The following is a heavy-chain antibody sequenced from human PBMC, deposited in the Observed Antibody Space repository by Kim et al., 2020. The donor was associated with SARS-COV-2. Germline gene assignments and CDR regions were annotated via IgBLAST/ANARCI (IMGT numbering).Heavy chain of an antibody. J-gene: IGHJ4*02. CDR3: ARDSDYDWGTYRLDY. Sequence: DSVKGRFTISRDNAKNSLYLQMNSLRDEDTAVYYCARDSDYDWGTYRLDYWGQGTLVTVSS. D-gene: IGHD3-16*02. V-gene: IGHV3-48*02.